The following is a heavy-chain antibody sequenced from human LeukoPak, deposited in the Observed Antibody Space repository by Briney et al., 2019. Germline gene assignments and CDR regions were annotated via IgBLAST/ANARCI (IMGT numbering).Heavy chain of an antibody. V-gene: IGHV1-24*01. J-gene: IGHJ4*02. CDR3: ATVVPAAIDYFDY. CDR1: GYTPTELS. D-gene: IGHD2-2*02. CDR2: FDPEDGET. Sequence: ASVKVSCKVPGYTPTELSMHWGRQLPGKGLGGRGGFDPEDGETIYAQKFQGRVTMTEDTSTDTAYMELSSLRSEDTAVYYCATVVPAAIDYFDYWGQGTLVTVSS.